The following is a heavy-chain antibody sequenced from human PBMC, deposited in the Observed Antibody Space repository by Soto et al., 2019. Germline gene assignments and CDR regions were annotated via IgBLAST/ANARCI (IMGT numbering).Heavy chain of an antibody. J-gene: IGHJ6*02. V-gene: IGHV5-51*01. D-gene: IGHD5-12*01. CDR3: ERIVFVMGYTYYGMDV. Sequence: GESLKISCKGSGYSFTSYWIGWVRQMPGKGLEWMGIIYPGDSDTRYSPSFQGQVTISADKSISTAYLQWSSLKASDTAMYYCERIVFVMGYTYYGMDVWGQGTTVTVSS. CDR1: GYSFTSYW. CDR2: IYPGDSDT.